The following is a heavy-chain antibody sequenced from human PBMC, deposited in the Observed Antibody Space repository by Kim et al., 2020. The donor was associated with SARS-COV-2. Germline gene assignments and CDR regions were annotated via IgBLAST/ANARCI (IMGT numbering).Heavy chain of an antibody. CDR2: IYYSGST. D-gene: IGHD6-13*01. J-gene: IGHJ4*02. Sequence: SETLSLTCTVSGGSISSGGYYWSWIRQHPGKGLEWIGYIYYSGSTYYNPSLKSRVTISVDTSKNQFSLKLSSVTAADTAVYYCARETGRAAAGHIDYWGQGTLVTVSS. CDR3: ARETGRAAAGHIDY. CDR1: GGSISSGGYY. V-gene: IGHV4-31*03.